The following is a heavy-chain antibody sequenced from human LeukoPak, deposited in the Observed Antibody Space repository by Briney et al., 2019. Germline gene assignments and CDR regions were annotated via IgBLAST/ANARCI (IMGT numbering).Heavy chain of an antibody. Sequence: GASVKVSCKASGGTFSSYAISWVRQAPGQGLEWMGGIIPIFGTANYARKFQGRVTITADESTSTAYMELSSLRSEDTAVYYCARMEVTMVRGVIRNYFDYWGQGTLVTVSS. J-gene: IGHJ4*02. D-gene: IGHD3-10*01. CDR2: IIPIFGTA. CDR3: ARMEVTMVRGVIRNYFDY. V-gene: IGHV1-69*13. CDR1: GGTFSSYA.